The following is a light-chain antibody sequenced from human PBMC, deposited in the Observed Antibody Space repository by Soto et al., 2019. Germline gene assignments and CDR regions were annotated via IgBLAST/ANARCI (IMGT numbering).Light chain of an antibody. CDR2: DAS. Sequence: DIQMTQSPSSLSASVGDRVTITCRASQSISYYLNWYQQKPGRAPRLLIYDASSLESGVPSRFSGSGSGTEFTLTISGLQPDDFATYYCQQYKTYVTFGQGTKVDI. CDR3: QQYKTYVT. CDR1: QSISYY. J-gene: IGKJ1*01. V-gene: IGKV1-5*01.